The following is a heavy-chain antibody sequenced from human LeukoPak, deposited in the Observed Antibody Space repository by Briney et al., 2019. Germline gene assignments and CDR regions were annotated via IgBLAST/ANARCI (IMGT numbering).Heavy chain of an antibody. Sequence: PSETLSLTCAASSGSLSGYSWGWIRQAPGKGLDWIGEIHHSGSTTYNSSLKNRVTISLDKPKSQFSLILTSVTAADTAVYYCTRQSGTVTPIDYWGQGILVTVSS. J-gene: IGHJ4*02. CDR3: TRQSGTVTPIDY. V-gene: IGHV4-34*01. CDR2: IHHSGST. CDR1: SGSLSGYS. D-gene: IGHD4-17*01.